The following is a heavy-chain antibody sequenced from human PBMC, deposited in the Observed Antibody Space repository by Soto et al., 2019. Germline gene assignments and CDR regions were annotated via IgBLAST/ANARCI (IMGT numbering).Heavy chain of an antibody. Sequence: SETLSLTCTVSGGSISNYYWNWIRQPPGKGLEWIGYIYYSGSTNYNPSLKSRVTISVDTSNNQFSLKLSSVTAADTAVYYCSRHGYSSSWELDYWGQGTLVTVSS. V-gene: IGHV4-59*08. CDR1: GGSISNYY. D-gene: IGHD6-13*01. J-gene: IGHJ4*02. CDR3: SRHGYSSSWELDY. CDR2: IYYSGST.